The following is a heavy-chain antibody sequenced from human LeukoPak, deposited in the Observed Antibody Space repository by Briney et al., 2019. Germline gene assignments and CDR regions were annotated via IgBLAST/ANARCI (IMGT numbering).Heavy chain of an antibody. CDR1: GASISSGGFS. V-gene: IGHV4-30-2*01. CDR2: IYHSGST. J-gene: IGHJ3*02. D-gene: IGHD2-21*02. CDR3: ARGRWGPAPTNDAFDI. Sequence: NPSETLSLTCAVSGASISSGGFSWSWIRQPPGKGQEWIGYIYHSGSTYYNPSLKSRVTISVDRSKNQFSLKLSSVTAADTAVYYCARGRWGPAPTNDAFDIWGQGTMVTVSS.